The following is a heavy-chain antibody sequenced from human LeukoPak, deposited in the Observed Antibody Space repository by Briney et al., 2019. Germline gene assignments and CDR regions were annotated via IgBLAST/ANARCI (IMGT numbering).Heavy chain of an antibody. CDR3: ASPSPFFYSSSWYLLNY. V-gene: IGHV1-2*02. CDR2: INPNSGGT. D-gene: IGHD6-13*01. J-gene: IGHJ4*02. CDR1: GYTFTGYY. Sequence: SVKVSCKASGYTFTGYYMHWVRQAPGQGLEWMEWINPNSGGTNYAQKFQGRVTMTRDTSISTAYMELSRLRSDDTAVYYCASPSPFFYSSSWYLLNYWGQGTLVTVSS.